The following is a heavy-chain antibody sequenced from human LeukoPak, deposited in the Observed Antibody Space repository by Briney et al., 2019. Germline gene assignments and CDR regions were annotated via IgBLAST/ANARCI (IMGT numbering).Heavy chain of an antibody. CDR1: GGSISSSSYY. D-gene: IGHD3-10*01. CDR2: ISSAGITI. Sequence: LSLTCSVSGGSISSSSYYWGWIRQPPGKGLEWVSYISSAGITIYYADSVKGRFTISRDNAKNSLYLQMNSLRAEDTAVYYCARDGLRYYYGSGSGYYMDVWGKGTTVTISS. CDR3: ARDGLRYYYGSGSGYYMDV. V-gene: IGHV3-11*04. J-gene: IGHJ6*03.